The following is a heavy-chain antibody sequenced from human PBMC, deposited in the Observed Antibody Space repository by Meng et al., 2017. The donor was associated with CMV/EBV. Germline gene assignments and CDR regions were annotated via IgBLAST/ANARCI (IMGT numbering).Heavy chain of an antibody. CDR2: IYTGDSDT. CDR3: ARRSGGSRPDFDY. J-gene: IGHJ4*02. V-gene: IGHV5-51*01. CDR1: GFRFTTYW. Sequence: KVSCKGSGFRFTTYWLGWVRQKPGKGLEWMGIIYTGDSDTKYSPAFQGQVTISVDKSISTAFLQWTSLMASDTAMYYCARRSGGSRPDFDYWGQGTLVTVSS. D-gene: IGHD3-16*01.